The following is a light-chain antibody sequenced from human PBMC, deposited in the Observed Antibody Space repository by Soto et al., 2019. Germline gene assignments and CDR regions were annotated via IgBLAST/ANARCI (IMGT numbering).Light chain of an antibody. Sequence: EIVLTQSPATLSVSPGERVTLSCRASQSVDINLAWYQQKPGQAPRLLIYGASTRATDMPGRFSGRGSGTEFTLTINSLQSEDFAVHYCQQYRNWPRTFGQGTKVDIK. J-gene: IGKJ1*01. CDR1: QSVDIN. CDR3: QQYRNWPRT. CDR2: GAS. V-gene: IGKV3-15*01.